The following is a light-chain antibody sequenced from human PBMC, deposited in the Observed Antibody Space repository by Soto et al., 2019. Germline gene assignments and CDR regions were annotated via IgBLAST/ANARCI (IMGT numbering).Light chain of an antibody. Sequence: EIVLTQSPATLSLSPGERATLSCRASQSVSSYLAWDQQKPGQAPRLLIYDASNRATGVPARISGSGSGTEFTLTISSLQSEDFAVYYCQQFRNWPWTFGQGTKVDIK. CDR2: DAS. CDR1: QSVSSY. J-gene: IGKJ1*01. V-gene: IGKV3-11*01. CDR3: QQFRNWPWT.